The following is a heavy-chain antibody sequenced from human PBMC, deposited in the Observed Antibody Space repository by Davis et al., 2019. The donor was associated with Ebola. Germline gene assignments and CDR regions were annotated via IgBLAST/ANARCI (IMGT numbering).Heavy chain of an antibody. V-gene: IGHV1-69*13. Sequence: SVKVSCKASGGTFSSYAISWVRQAPGQGLEWMGGIIPIFGTANYAQKFQGRVTITADESTSTAYMELSSLRSEDTAVYYCASVVVVPAAMRGYYYYGMDVWGQGTTVTVSS. CDR1: GGTFSSYA. J-gene: IGHJ6*02. CDR3: ASVVVVPAAMRGYYYYGMDV. D-gene: IGHD2-2*01. CDR2: IIPIFGTA.